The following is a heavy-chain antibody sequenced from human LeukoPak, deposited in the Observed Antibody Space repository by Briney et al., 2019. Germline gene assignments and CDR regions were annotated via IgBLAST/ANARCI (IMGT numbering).Heavy chain of an antibody. CDR1: GFTFDDYA. CDR2: ISWDGGST. D-gene: IGHD3-16*01. CDR3: AKAPAVFGEIEPYFDY. Sequence: PGGSLRLSCAASGFTFDDYAMHWVRQAPGKGLEWVSLISWDGGSTYYADSVKGRFTISRDNSKNSLYLQMNSLRAEDTALYYCAKAPAVFGEIEPYFDYWGQGTLVTVSS. V-gene: IGHV3-43D*03. J-gene: IGHJ4*02.